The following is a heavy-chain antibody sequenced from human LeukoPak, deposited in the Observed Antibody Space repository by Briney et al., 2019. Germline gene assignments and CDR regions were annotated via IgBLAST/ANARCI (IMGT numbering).Heavy chain of an antibody. J-gene: IGHJ4*02. CDR2: IKSKADGGIT. V-gene: IGHV3-15*01. Sequence: GGSLRLSCAALGFTFTNAWMNWVRQAPGKGLEWVGRIKSKADGGITDYAAPVKGRFTISRDGSKNTLYLQMNGLKIEDTALYYCTWGSYRDQVDYWGQGTLVTVSS. D-gene: IGHD3-16*02. CDR3: TWGSYRDQVDY. CDR1: GFTFTNAW.